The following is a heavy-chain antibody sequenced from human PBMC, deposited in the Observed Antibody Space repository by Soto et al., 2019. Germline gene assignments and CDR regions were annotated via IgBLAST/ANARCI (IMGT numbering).Heavy chain of an antibody. D-gene: IGHD3-10*01. J-gene: IGHJ4*02. Sequence: QVQLQESGPGLVKPSQTLSLTCTVSGGSISNNHYCWSWIRQSPGKGLEWIGHIYDGGRTYNHPSLKSRVTISADTSKNQFSLTLTSVTGADTAVYYCARGLASETVDSWGQGTLVTVSS. CDR3: ARGLASETVDS. CDR1: GGSISNNHYC. V-gene: IGHV4-30-4*01. CDR2: IYDGGRT.